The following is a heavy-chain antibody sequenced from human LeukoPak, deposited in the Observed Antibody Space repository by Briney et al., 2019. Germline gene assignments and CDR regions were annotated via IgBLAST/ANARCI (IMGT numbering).Heavy chain of an antibody. CDR2: IYYSGST. V-gene: IGHV4-39*07. J-gene: IGHJ4*02. Sequence: TFSSYWMSWIRQPPGKGLEWIGSIYYSGSTYYNPSLKSRLTISVDTSKNQFSLKLSSVTAADTAVYYCARASTIFGHFAYWGRGTLVTVSS. D-gene: IGHD3-3*01. CDR1: TFSSYW. CDR3: ARASTIFGHFAY.